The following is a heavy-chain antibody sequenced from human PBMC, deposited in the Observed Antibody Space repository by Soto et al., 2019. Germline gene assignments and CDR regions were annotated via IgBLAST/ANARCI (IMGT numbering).Heavy chain of an antibody. CDR3: ARDFSTVQLWSPHYYYYGTDV. J-gene: IGHJ6*02. V-gene: IGHV1-69*13. CDR1: GGTFSSYA. CDR2: IIPIFGTA. Sequence: GASVKVSCKASGGTFSSYAISWVRQAPGQGLEWMGGIIPIFGTANYAQKFQGRVTITADESTSTAYMELSSLRSEDTAVYYCARDFSTVQLWSPHYYYYGTDVWGQGTTVTVSS. D-gene: IGHD5-18*01.